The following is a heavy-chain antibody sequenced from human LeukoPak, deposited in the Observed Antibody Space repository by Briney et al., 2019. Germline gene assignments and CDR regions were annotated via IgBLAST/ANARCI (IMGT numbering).Heavy chain of an antibody. CDR3: ARSVTTPPGRYYYYMDV. CDR1: GGTFSRYA. Sequence: ASVKVSCKASGGTFSRYAISWVRQAPGHGLEWMGGIIPIFGTANYAQKFQGRVTITADKSTSTAYMELSSLRSEDTAVYYCARSVTTPPGRYYYYMDVWGKGTTVTVSS. J-gene: IGHJ6*03. D-gene: IGHD4-17*01. CDR2: IIPIFGTA. V-gene: IGHV1-69*06.